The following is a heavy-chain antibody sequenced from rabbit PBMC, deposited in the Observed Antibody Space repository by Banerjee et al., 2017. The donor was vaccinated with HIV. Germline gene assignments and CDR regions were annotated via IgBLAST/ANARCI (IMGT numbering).Heavy chain of an antibody. D-gene: IGHD2-1*01. Sequence: QSLEESGGDLVKPGASLTLTCTASGFSFSSSYYMCWVRQAPGKGPEWIACIWNGDGSTYAANWAKGRFTISKTSSTTVTMQMTGLTAADTASYFCTRESDTGDHDLWGPGTLVTVS. V-gene: IGHV1S40*01. CDR2: IWNGDGST. CDR1: GFSFSSSYY. J-gene: IGHJ6*01. CDR3: TRESDTGDHDL.